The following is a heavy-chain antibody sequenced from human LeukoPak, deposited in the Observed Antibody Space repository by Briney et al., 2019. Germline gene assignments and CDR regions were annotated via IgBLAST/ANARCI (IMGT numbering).Heavy chain of an antibody. J-gene: IGHJ3*02. Sequence: GASVKVSCKASGYTFTGYYMHWVRQAPGQGLEWMGWINPNSGGTNYAQKFQGRVTMTRDTSISTAYMELSRLRSDDTAVYYCASSYSSGWYRGGARTNAFDIWGQGTMVTVSS. CDR2: INPNSGGT. CDR1: GYTFTGYY. V-gene: IGHV1-2*02. D-gene: IGHD6-19*01. CDR3: ASSYSSGWYRGGARTNAFDI.